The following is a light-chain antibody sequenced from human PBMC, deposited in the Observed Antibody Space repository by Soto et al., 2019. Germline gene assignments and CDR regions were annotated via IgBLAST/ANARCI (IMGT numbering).Light chain of an antibody. CDR3: MQALQTPLT. CDR2: LGS. V-gene: IGKV2-28*01. Sequence: DIVMTQCPLSLPVTPGEPASISCRSSQSLLHSNGYNYLDWYLQKPGQSPQLLIYLGSNRSSGVPDRFSGSGSGTDFTLKISRVEAEDVGVYYCMQALQTPLTFGGGTKVDI. J-gene: IGKJ4*01. CDR1: QSLLHSNGYNY.